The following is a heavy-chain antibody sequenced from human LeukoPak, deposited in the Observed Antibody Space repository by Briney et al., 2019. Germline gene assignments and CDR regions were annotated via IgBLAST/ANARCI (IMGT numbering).Heavy chain of an antibody. CDR2: ISSSSSYI. Sequence: GGSLRLSCAASGFTFSSYSMNWVRQAPGKGLEWVSSISSSSSYIYYADSVKGRFTISRDNAKNSLYLQMNSLRAEDTAAYYCARDSDQLQMPNDAFDIWGQGTMVTVSS. V-gene: IGHV3-21*01. J-gene: IGHJ3*02. CDR3: ARDSDQLQMPNDAFDI. D-gene: IGHD2-2*01. CDR1: GFTFSSYS.